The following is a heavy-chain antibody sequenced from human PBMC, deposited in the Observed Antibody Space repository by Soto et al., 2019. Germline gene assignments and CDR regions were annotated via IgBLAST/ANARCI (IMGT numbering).Heavy chain of an antibody. CDR2: IFHSGIT. V-gene: IGHV4-59*11. Sequence: SETLSLTCTISGDSFSNHYWTWIRQSPGKGLEWIGYIFHSGITDYNPSVKSRVTISIDKSRNLFSLKLSSVTAADTAVYYCARVGVTRGRGYYFDYWGQGTLVTVSS. CDR1: GDSFSNHY. J-gene: IGHJ4*02. D-gene: IGHD1-26*01. CDR3: ARVGVTRGRGYYFDY.